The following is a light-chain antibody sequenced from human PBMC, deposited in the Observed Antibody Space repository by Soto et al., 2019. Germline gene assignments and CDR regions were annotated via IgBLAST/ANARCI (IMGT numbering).Light chain of an antibody. J-gene: IGLJ1*01. CDR1: SSDGGGYNY. V-gene: IGLV2-14*01. Sequence: QSVLTQPASVSGSPGQSITISCTGTSSDGGGYNYVSWYQQHPGKAPKLMIYEVSNRPSGVSNRFSGSKSGNTASLTISGLQAEDEADYYCSSYTSSSTLYVFGSGTNVTVL. CDR2: EVS. CDR3: SSYTSSSTLYV.